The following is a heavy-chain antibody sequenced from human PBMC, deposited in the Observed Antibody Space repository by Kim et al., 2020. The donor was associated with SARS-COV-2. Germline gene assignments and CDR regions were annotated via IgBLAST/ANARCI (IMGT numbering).Heavy chain of an antibody. CDR2: IYHSGST. J-gene: IGHJ3*02. D-gene: IGHD2-15*01. CDR1: GGSISSSNW. CDR3: TVLSLVVANRPIDAFDI. V-gene: IGHV4-4*02. Sequence: SETLSLTCAVSGGSISSSNWWSWVRQPPGKGLEWIGEIYHSGSTNYNPSLKSRVTISVDKSKNQFSLKLSSVTAADTAVYYCTVLSLVVANRPIDAFDIWGQGTMVTVSS.